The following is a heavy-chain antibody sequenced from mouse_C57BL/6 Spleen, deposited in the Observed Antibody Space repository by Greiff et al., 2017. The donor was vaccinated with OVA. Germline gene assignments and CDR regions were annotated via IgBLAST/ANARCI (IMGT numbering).Heavy chain of an antibody. CDR1: GFTFSDYG. Sequence: EVMLVESGGGLVKPGGSLKLSCAASGFTFSDYGMHWVRQAPEKGLEWVAYISSGSSTIYYADTVKGRFTISRDNAKNTLFLQLTSLRSEDTAMYYCARPRGSSYYYAMDYWGQGTSVTVSS. CDR3: ARPRGSSYYYAMDY. J-gene: IGHJ4*01. D-gene: IGHD1-1*01. V-gene: IGHV5-17*01. CDR2: ISSGSSTI.